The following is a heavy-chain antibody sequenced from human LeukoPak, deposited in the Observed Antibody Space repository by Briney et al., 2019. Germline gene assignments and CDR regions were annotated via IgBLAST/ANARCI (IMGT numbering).Heavy chain of an antibody. CDR2: IFHSGST. V-gene: IGHV4-39*07. CDR3: ARVGYYYDSSGYYGYYFDY. J-gene: IGHJ4*02. Sequence: SETLSLTCAVSGGSISSNSYFWGWIRQPPGKGLEWIGTIFHSGSTYYNSSLKSRVTISIDTSKNEFSLKLSSVTAADTAVYYCARVGYYYDSSGYYGYYFDYWGQGTLVTVSS. CDR1: GGSISSNSYF. D-gene: IGHD3-22*01.